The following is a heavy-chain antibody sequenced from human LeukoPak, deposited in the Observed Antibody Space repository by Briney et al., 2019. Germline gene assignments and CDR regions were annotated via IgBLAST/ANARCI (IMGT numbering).Heavy chain of an antibody. D-gene: IGHD3-16*01. CDR1: GYAFTSYG. CDR3: ARAGGVGHVDY. J-gene: IGHJ4*02. Sequence: ASVKVCCKASGYAFTSYGICWVRQAPGQGLEWMGWISAYNGNTNYVQKLQVRVTMTTHTSTSTASMELRTLRSDDTAVYYCARAGGVGHVDYWGQGPLVTVSS. CDR2: ISAYNGNT. V-gene: IGHV1-18*04.